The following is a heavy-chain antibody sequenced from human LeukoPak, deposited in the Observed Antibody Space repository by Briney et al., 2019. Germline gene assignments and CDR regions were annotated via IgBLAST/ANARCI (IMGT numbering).Heavy chain of an antibody. D-gene: IGHD1-14*01. CDR2: IRYDGSNK. J-gene: IGHJ6*03. Sequence: GGSLRLSCAASGFTFSSYGMHWVRQAPGKGLEWVAFIRYDGSNKYYADSVKGRFTISRDNSKNTLYLQMDGLRPEDTAVYYCAKNRRILGRTLQRHYMDVWGKGTTVAVSS. V-gene: IGHV3-30*02. CDR1: GFTFSSYG. CDR3: AKNRRILGRTLQRHYMDV.